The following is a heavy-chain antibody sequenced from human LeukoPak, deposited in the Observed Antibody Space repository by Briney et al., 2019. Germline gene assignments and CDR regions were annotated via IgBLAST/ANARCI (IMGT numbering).Heavy chain of an antibody. D-gene: IGHD6-13*01. CDR2: INSDGSST. CDR1: GFTFSSYW. Sequence: GGSLRLSCAASGFTFSSYWMHWVRQAPGKGLVWVSRINSDGSSTTYADSVKGRFTISRDNAKNTLYLQMNSLRAEDTAVYYCSRRAAALGAFDYWGQGTLVTVSS. V-gene: IGHV3-74*01. CDR3: SRRAAALGAFDY. J-gene: IGHJ4*02.